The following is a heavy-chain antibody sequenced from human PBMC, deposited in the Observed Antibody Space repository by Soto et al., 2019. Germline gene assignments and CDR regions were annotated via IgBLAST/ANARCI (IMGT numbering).Heavy chain of an antibody. Sequence: EVQLLESGGGLVQPGGSLRLSCAASGVTFSSYAMSWVRQAPGKGLEWVSAISGSGGSTYYADYVKGRFTISRYNSKNTLYLQMNSLRHEDTALYYCAKDLRTTPLKTLTFLDYYYYYYMDVWCKGTTVTVSS. J-gene: IGHJ6*03. D-gene: IGHD1-1*01. CDR2: ISGSGGST. V-gene: IGHV3-23*01. CDR3: AKDLRTTPLKTLTFLDYYYYYYMDV. CDR1: GVTFSSYA.